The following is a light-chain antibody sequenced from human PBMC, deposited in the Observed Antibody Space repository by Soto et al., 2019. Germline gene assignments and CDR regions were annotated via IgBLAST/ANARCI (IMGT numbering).Light chain of an antibody. V-gene: IGKV3-20*01. CDR1: QTVSDNY. Sequence: EIVLTQSPCALSLSPGERATLSCRASQTVSDNYLAWDQQKPSQAPSLLIDGASTRATGIPDRFSGSGSGTDFTLTISRLEPEDFAVYYCQQYGGSPRVSFGGGTKVEIK. J-gene: IGKJ4*01. CDR2: GAS. CDR3: QQYGGSPRVS.